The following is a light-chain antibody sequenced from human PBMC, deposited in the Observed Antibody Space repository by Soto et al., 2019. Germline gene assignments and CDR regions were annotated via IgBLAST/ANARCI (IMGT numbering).Light chain of an antibody. CDR1: QSISIW. CDR2: KAS. Sequence: DIQMTQSPSTLSASVGDRVTITCRASQSISIWLAWYQQKPGKAPKLLIYKASTLESGVPSRFSGSGSGTEFTLTISCLQPDDFATYYCQQYDSYSYTFGQGTNLEI. J-gene: IGKJ2*01. CDR3: QQYDSYSYT. V-gene: IGKV1-5*03.